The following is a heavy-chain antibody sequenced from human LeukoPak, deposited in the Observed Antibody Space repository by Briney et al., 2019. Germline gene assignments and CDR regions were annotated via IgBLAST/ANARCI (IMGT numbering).Heavy chain of an antibody. CDR2: ISGGSGST. Sequence: GGSLRLSCAASGFTFSSYAMSWVRQAPGKGLAWVSTISGGSGSTYCADSVKGRFTISRDNSKNTLYLQMNSLRAEDTAVYYCALNGREVPSGAFDIWGQGTMVTVSS. CDR1: GFTFSSYA. J-gene: IGHJ3*02. CDR3: ALNGREVPSGAFDI. V-gene: IGHV3-23*01. D-gene: IGHD3-16*02.